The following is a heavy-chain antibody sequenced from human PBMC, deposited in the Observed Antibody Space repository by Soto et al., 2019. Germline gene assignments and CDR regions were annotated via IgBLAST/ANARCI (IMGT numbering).Heavy chain of an antibody. V-gene: IGHV1-69*13. Sequence: AVKVSCKGCGGTFSSYAISWVRQAPGQGLEWIGGIIPIFGTANYAQKFQGRVTITADESTSTAYMELSSLRSEDTAVYYCATDIVVVPAAIGAPYGMDVWGQGTTVTVSS. CDR2: IIPIFGTA. D-gene: IGHD2-2*01. J-gene: IGHJ6*02. CDR3: ATDIVVVPAAIGAPYGMDV. CDR1: GGTFSSYA.